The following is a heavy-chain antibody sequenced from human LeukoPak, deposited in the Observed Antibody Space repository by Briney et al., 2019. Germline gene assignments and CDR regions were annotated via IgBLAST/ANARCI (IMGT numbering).Heavy chain of an antibody. V-gene: IGHV5-51*01. CDR2: IYPADSDT. CDR3: ARGRGTGSPIGPRYFDL. J-gene: IGHJ2*01. Sequence: GESLKISCKGFGYSFTSYWIAWVRQMPGKGLEWMGIIYPADSDTRYSPSFQGQVTISADKSISTAFLRWTSLKASDTAIYYCARGRGTGSPIGPRYFDLWGRGTLVTVSS. D-gene: IGHD3-10*01. CDR1: GYSFTSYW.